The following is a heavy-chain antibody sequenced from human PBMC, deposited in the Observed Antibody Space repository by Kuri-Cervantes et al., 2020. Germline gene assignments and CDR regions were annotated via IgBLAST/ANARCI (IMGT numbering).Heavy chain of an antibody. V-gene: IGHV1-69*05. CDR2: IVPMFSPA. CDR3: ARSGSYSGAAEY. J-gene: IGHJ4*02. CDR1: GYSFTGYY. D-gene: IGHD1-26*01. Sequence: SVKVSCKASGYSFTGYYVHWVRQAPGQGLEWMGRIVPMFSPANYAQRFQGRVTITTDESASAVYMEVTGLRSEGTAIYYCARSGSYSGAAEYWGQGTLVTVSS.